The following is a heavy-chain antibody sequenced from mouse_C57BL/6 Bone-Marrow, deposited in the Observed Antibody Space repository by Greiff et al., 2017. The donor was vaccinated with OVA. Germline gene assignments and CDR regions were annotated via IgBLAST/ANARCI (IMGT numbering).Heavy chain of an antibody. CDR2: INYDGSST. J-gene: IGHJ4*01. V-gene: IGHV5-16*01. Sequence: EVKLVESEGGLVQPGSSMKLSCTASGFTFSDYYMAWVRQVPEKGLEWVANINYDGSSTYYLDSLKSRFIISRDNAKNILYLQMSSLKSEDTATYYCARGGVVATDYAMDYWGQGTSVTVSS. CDR1: GFTFSDYY. D-gene: IGHD1-1*01. CDR3: ARGGVVATDYAMDY.